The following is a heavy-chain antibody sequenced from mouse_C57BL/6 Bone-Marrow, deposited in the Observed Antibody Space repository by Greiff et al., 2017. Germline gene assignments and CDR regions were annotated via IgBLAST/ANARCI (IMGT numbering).Heavy chain of an antibody. J-gene: IGHJ1*03. CDR1: GYTFTSYD. Sequence: QVQLQQSGPELVTPGASVTLSCKASGYTFTSYDINWVKQRPGKGLEWIGWIYPRDGSTKYNEKLKGKATLTVDTSYSTAYMELHRLSSEESAVYFCARIECDGRSGDWYVYFWGTGTTVTVSS. D-gene: IGHD1-1*01. CDR2: IYPRDGST. V-gene: IGHV1-85*01. CDR3: ARIECDGRSGDWYVYF.